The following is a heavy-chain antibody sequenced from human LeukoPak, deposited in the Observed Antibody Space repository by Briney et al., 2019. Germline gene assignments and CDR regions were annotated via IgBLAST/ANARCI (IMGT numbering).Heavy chain of an antibody. Sequence: QPGGSLRLSCAASGFTFSSYEMNCVRQAPGKGLVLVSYISNSGSNIYYADSVKGRFTISRDNAKNSLYLQMNSLRAENTAVYYCPRDPLRYSGSYDDAFDICSQGTMVTVSS. J-gene: IGHJ3*02. CDR1: GFTFSSYE. CDR2: ISNSGSNI. CDR3: PRDPLRYSGSYDDAFDI. V-gene: IGHV3-48*03. D-gene: IGHD1-26*01.